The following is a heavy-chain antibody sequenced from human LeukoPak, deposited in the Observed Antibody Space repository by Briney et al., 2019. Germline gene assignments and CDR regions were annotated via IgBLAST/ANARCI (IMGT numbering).Heavy chain of an antibody. CDR1: GYSFTSYW. J-gene: IGHJ3*02. CDR3: ASTRWTGQDAFDI. CDR2: IYRGDSDT. V-gene: IGHV5-51*01. Sequence: SLKISCKGSGYSFTSYWIGWVRRMPGKGLEWMGIIYRGDSDTRYSPSFQGQVTISADRSISTAYLQWSSLKASDTAMYYCASTRWTGQDAFDIWGQGTMVTVSS. D-gene: IGHD3-10*01.